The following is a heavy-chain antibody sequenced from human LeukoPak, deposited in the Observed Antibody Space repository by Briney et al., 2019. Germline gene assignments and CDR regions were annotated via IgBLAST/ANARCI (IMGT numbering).Heavy chain of an antibody. V-gene: IGHV4-39*01. CDR3: AGITIFGVVLY. J-gene: IGHJ4*02. CDR2: SYYSGST. D-gene: IGHD3-3*01. Sequence: PSETLSLTCTVSGGSISSSRYYWGWIRQPPGKGLEWIGSSYYSGSTYYNPSLKSRVTISVATSKNQFSLKLSSVTAADTAVYYCAGITIFGVVLYWGQGTLVTVSS. CDR1: GGSISSSRYY.